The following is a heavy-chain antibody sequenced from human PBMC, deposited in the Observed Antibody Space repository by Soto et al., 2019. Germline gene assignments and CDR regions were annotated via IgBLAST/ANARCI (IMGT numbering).Heavy chain of an antibody. V-gene: IGHV3-30*04. CDR3: ARGLNLAAAGVDY. Sequence: GGSLRLSCAASGFTFSSYAMHWVRQAPGKGLEWVAVISYDGSNKYYADSVKGRFTISRDNSKNTLYLQMNSLRAEDAAVYYCARGLNLAAAGVDYWGQGTLVTVSS. CDR2: ISYDGSNK. D-gene: IGHD6-13*01. CDR1: GFTFSSYA. J-gene: IGHJ4*02.